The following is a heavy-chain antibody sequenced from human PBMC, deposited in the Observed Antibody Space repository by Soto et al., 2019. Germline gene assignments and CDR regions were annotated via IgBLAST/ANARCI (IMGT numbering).Heavy chain of an antibody. D-gene: IGHD2-2*01. J-gene: IGHJ4*02. CDR1: GGSISSGGYY. V-gene: IGHV4-31*03. Sequence: QVQLQESGPGLVKPSQTLSLTCTVSGGSISSGGYYWSWIRQHPGKGLEWIGYIYYSGSTSYNPSLKSRVTISVDTSKNQFSLKLSSVTAADTAVYYCARVLEPYRLRGPYFDYWGQGTLVTVSS. CDR2: IYYSGST. CDR3: ARVLEPYRLRGPYFDY.